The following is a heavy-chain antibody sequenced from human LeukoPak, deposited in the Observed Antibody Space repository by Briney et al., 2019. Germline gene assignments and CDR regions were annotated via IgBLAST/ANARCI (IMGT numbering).Heavy chain of an antibody. D-gene: IGHD3-22*01. CDR2: IGSARDP. Sequence: GGSLRLSCAASGFTFRNYDMHWVRQATGKGLEWVSAIGSARDPYYPGSVKGRFTISRENAKNYLYLQMNSLRAGDTAVYYCARAAVPEDSSGYYYDYWGQGTLVTVSS. CDR3: ARAAVPEDSSGYYYDY. CDR1: GFTFRNYD. V-gene: IGHV3-13*05. J-gene: IGHJ4*02.